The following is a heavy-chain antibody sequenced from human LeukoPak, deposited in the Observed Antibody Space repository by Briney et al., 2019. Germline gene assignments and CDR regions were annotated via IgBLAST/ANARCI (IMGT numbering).Heavy chain of an antibody. D-gene: IGHD3-22*01. Sequence: ASVKVSCKASGYTFTGCYMHWVRQAPGQGLEWMGWVNPNSGGTNYAQKFQGRVTMTRDTSISTAYMELSRLRSDDTAVYYCARRYYYDSSGYLSDAFDIWGQGTMVTVSS. CDR1: GYTFTGCY. CDR2: VNPNSGGT. J-gene: IGHJ3*02. CDR3: ARRYYYDSSGYLSDAFDI. V-gene: IGHV1-2*02.